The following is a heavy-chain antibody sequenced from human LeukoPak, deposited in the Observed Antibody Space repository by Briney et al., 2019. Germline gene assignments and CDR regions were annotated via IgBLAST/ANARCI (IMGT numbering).Heavy chain of an antibody. D-gene: IGHD6-13*01. CDR3: AREGTLFRRSSWSDY. CDR2: INPNSGGT. V-gene: IGHV1-2*02. Sequence: ASVKVSCKASGYTFTGYYMHWVRQAPGQGLEWMGWINPNSGGTNYAQRFQVRVTMTRDTSISTAYMELSRLRSDDTAVYYCAREGTLFRRSSWSDYWGQGTLVTVSS. J-gene: IGHJ4*02. CDR1: GYTFTGYY.